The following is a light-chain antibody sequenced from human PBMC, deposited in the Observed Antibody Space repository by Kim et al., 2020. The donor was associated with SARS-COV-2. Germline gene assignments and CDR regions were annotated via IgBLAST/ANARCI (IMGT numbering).Light chain of an antibody. CDR3: QSRDSGGKVI. J-gene: IGLJ2*01. Sequence: SSELTQDPVVSVALGQTVRITCQGDSLRSYYATWYQQKPRQVPVLVIYGRNNRPSGIPDRFSGSASGNTASLTISGTQAEDEADFYCQSRDSGGKVIFGGGTQLTVL. V-gene: IGLV3-19*01. CDR1: SLRSYY. CDR2: GRN.